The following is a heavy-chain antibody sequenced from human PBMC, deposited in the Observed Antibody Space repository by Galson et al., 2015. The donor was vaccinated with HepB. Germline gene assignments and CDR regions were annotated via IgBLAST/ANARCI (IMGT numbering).Heavy chain of an antibody. CDR3: ARTGSSWYLSRVYFDC. CDR2: ISYDGSNK. CDR1: GFTFSSYP. V-gene: IGHV3-30-3*01. Sequence: SLRLSCAASGFTFSSYPIHWVRQAPGKGLEWVAVISYDGSNKYYADSVKGRFTISRDNSKNTLYLQMSSLRPDDTAVYYCARTGSSWYLSRVYFDCWGQGTLVTVSS. J-gene: IGHJ4*02. D-gene: IGHD6-13*01.